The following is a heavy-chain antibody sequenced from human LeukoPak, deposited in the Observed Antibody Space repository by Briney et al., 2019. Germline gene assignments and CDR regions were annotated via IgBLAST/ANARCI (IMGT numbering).Heavy chain of an antibody. D-gene: IGHD3-3*01. V-gene: IGHV3-74*01. CDR3: AATYYDFWSGSYNWFDP. Sequence: GGSLRLSCAASGFTFSSYWMHWVRQAPGKGLVWVSRINSDGSSTSYAGSVKGRFTISRDNAKNTLYLQMNSLRAEDTAVYYCAATYYDFWSGSYNWFDPWGQGTLVTVSS. CDR2: INSDGSST. J-gene: IGHJ5*02. CDR1: GFTFSSYW.